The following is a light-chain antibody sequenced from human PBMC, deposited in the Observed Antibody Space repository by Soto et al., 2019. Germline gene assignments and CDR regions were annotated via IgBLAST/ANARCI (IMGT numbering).Light chain of an antibody. J-gene: IGKJ1*01. CDR1: QSLTTD. V-gene: IGKV3-15*01. Sequence: IVLTQSPATLSLSPGERATLSCRASQSLTTDLAWYQQKPGQPPRLLIYGASTRATDIPARFSGSGSGTEFTLTISSLQSEDFPVYSCQPYNNWPRTFGQGT. CDR2: GAS. CDR3: QPYNNWPRT.